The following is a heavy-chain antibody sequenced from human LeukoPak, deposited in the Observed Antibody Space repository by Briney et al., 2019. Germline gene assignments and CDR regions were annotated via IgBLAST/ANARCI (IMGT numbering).Heavy chain of an antibody. CDR3: AKDRSGMGYYFDF. J-gene: IGHJ4*02. D-gene: IGHD1-26*01. V-gene: IGHV3-30*18. Sequence: GGSLRLSCAVSGFTFNTYGIHWVRQTPGKGLEWVALISYDGSNKYYADSVKGRFTISRDNSKNTLYLQMDSLRAEDTAVYYCAKDRSGMGYYFDFWGQGTLVTVSS. CDR2: ISYDGSNK. CDR1: GFTFNTYG.